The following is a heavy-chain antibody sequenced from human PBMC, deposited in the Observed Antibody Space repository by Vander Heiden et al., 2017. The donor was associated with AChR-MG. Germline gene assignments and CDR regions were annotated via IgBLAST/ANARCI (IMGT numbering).Heavy chain of an antibody. CDR2: ISYEGRKK. CDR1: GFSFSSYA. J-gene: IGHJ4*02. CDR3: AKGATGSYADREY. Sequence: QVQVVESRGGVVQPGRSLRRPCTASGFSFSSYAMHWVRQAPGKGLEWVALISYEGRKKYYADSVKGRFTIARGNAKNKLYLQMNSLRPEDTSLDVGAKGATGSYADREYWGQGTLGNVSS. V-gene: IGHV3-30*18. D-gene: IGHD3-16*01.